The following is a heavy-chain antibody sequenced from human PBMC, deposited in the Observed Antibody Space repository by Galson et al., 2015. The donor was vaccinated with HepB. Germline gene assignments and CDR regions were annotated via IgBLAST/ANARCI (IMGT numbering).Heavy chain of an antibody. Sequence: SLRLSCAASGFTFSSYAMNWVRQSPGKGLEWVSAVSGSGGSRYYADSVKGRFTISRDNSKNTLYLQMDSLRAEDTAVYYCAKTGYGGYDSDPTGYFDYWGQGTLVTVSS. J-gene: IGHJ4*02. D-gene: IGHD5-12*01. CDR3: AKTGYGGYDSDPTGYFDY. CDR1: GFTFSSYA. CDR2: VSGSGGSR. V-gene: IGHV3-23*01.